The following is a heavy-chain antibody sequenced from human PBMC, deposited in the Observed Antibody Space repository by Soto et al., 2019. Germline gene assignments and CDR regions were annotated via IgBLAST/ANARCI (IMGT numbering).Heavy chain of an antibody. CDR3: AADPSYYYGSGSYYDDY. Sequence: GASVKVSCKASGYTFTSYDINWVRQATGQGLEWMGWMNPNSGNTGYAQKFQGRVTMTRNTSISTAYMELSSLRSEDTAVYYCAADPSYYYGSGSYYDDYWGHGTLVTVSS. CDR1: GYTFTSYD. V-gene: IGHV1-8*01. D-gene: IGHD3-10*01. CDR2: MNPNSGNT. J-gene: IGHJ4*01.